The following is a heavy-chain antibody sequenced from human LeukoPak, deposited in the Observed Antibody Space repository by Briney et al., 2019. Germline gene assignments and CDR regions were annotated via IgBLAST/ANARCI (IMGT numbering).Heavy chain of an antibody. CDR2: INSDGSWT. J-gene: IGHJ4*02. CDR1: GNYW. CDR3: VSFYETY. V-gene: IGHV3-74*01. Sequence: GGSLRLSCAASGNYWMHWVRQAPGKGLVWVSHINSDGSWTSYADSVKGRFTISKDNAKNTVYLQMNNLRAEDTAVYYCVSFYETYWGRGPLVTVS. D-gene: IGHD2-2*01.